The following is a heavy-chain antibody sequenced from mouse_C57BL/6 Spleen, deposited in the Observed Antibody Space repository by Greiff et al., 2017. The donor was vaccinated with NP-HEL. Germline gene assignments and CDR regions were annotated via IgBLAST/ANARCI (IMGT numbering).Heavy chain of an antibody. J-gene: IGHJ3*01. CDR3: ARSDGGAWFAY. CDR1: GYTFTSYW. D-gene: IGHD2-3*01. CDR2: IDPSDSYT. Sequence: QVQLQQPGAELVKPGASVKLSCKASGYTFTSYWMQWVKQRPGQGLEWIGEIDPSDSYTNYNQKFKGKATLTVDTFSSTAYMQLSSLTSEDSAVYYCARSDGGAWFAYWGQGTLVTVSA. V-gene: IGHV1-50*01.